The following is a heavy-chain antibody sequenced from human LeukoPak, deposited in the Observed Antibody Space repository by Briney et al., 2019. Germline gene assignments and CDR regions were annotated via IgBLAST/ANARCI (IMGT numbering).Heavy chain of an antibody. CDR1: GFSFSTYG. D-gene: IGHD6-19*01. J-gene: IGHJ4*02. Sequence: GGSLRLSCAASGFSFSTYGMHWVRQAPGKGLEWVAVISYDGNNKYYADSVRGRFSISRDNSKSTLYLQMNSLRAEDTAVYYCGGGWYFFDYWGQGTLVTVSS. CDR3: GGGWYFFDY. CDR2: ISYDGNNK. V-gene: IGHV3-30*03.